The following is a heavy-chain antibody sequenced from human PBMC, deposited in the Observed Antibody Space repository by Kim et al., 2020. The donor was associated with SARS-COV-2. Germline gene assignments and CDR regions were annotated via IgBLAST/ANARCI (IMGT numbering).Heavy chain of an antibody. CDR3: ARDSNDYGGNPYYFDY. J-gene: IGHJ4*02. V-gene: IGHV1-69*01. Sequence: KFQGRVTITADESTSTAYMELSSLRSEDTAVYYCARDSNDYGGNPYYFDYWGQGTLVTVSS. D-gene: IGHD4-17*01.